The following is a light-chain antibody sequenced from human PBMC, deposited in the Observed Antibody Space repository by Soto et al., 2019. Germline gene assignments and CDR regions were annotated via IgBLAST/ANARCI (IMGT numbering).Light chain of an antibody. J-gene: IGKJ4*01. CDR2: DAS. CDR1: QSVSSF. V-gene: IGKV3-11*01. Sequence: EIVLTQSPATLSLSPGEGATLSSRASQSVSSFLAWYQQKPGQAPRLLIYDASNRATGIPARFSGSGSGTDFTLTISSLEPEDFAVYYCQQSSNWPLTFGGGTKVEIK. CDR3: QQSSNWPLT.